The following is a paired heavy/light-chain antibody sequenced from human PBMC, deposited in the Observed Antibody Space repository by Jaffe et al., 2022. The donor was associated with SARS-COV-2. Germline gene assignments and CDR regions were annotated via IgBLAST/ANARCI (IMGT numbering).Light chain of an antibody. V-gene: IGKV1-5*03. CDR1: QSITFW. J-gene: IGKJ1*01. CDR3: QQYSDYWT. Sequence: DIQMTQSPSTLSASVGDRVTITCRASQSITFWLAWYQQKPGKAPKLLIYKASTLQSGVPSRFSGRGSGTEFTLTINSLQPDDFATYYCQQYSDYWTFGQGTKVEIK. CDR2: KAS.
Heavy chain of an antibody. CDR2: IYYSGST. J-gene: IGHJ2*01. D-gene: IGHD2-2*01. CDR3: ARRGSSKAGGYFDL. CDR1: GGSFSSSSYY. Sequence: QLQLQESGPGLVRPSDTLSLTCSVSGGSFSSSSYYWGYIRQPPGKGLEWIASIYYSGSTYYNPSLKSRVTMSIDTSKNQFSLKLSSVTAADTAVYYCARRGSSKAGGYFDLWGRGTLVTVSS. V-gene: IGHV4-39*01.